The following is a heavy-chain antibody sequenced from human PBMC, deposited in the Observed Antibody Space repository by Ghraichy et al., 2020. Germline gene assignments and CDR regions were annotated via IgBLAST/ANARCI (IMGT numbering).Heavy chain of an antibody. J-gene: IGHJ6*02. CDR2: ISSSGSTI. Sequence: GESLNISCAASGFTFSDYYMYWIRQSPGKGLEWVSYISSSGSTIYYADSVKGRFTISRDNAKNSLYLQMHSLRAEDTAVYYCARDPWSGYYNNYYYGMDVWGQGTTVTVSS. CDR1: GFTFSDYY. CDR3: ARDPWSGYYNNYYYGMDV. V-gene: IGHV3-11*01. D-gene: IGHD3-3*01.